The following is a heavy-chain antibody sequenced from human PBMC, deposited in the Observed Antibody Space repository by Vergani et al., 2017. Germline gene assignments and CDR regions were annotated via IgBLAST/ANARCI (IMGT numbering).Heavy chain of an antibody. J-gene: IGHJ4*02. V-gene: IGHV4-39*07. Sequence: QLQLQESGPGLVKPSETLSLICTVSGGSINPSSSFWGWIRQSPGKGLEWIGSINYVGRTYYIPSLKSRVTISVDTSKNQFSLKLSSVTAADTAVYYCARVPTVTTGGFPYWGQGTLVTVSS. CDR3: ARVPTVTTGGFPY. CDR1: GGSINPSSSF. CDR2: INYVGRT. D-gene: IGHD4-17*01.